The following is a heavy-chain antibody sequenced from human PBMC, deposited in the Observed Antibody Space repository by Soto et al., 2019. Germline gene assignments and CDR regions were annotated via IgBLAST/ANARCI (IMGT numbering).Heavy chain of an antibody. J-gene: IGHJ4*02. Sequence: PRPPVKVSCKASGYNFTHHGIAWVRQAPGQGLEWVGWISPFHGNTDSAPRLQGRVTVTADTSTSTAYLEVRSLRSDDTAVYYCARDPYLSTWRKVDYWGQGTLVTVSS. V-gene: IGHV1-18*01. CDR3: ARDPYLSTWRKVDY. CDR2: ISPFHGNT. CDR1: GYNFTHHG. D-gene: IGHD6-13*01.